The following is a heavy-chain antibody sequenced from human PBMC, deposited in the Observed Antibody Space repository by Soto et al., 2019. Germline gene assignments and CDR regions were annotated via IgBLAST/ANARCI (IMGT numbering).Heavy chain of an antibody. J-gene: IGHJ5*02. V-gene: IGHV4-59*01. D-gene: IGHD3-3*01. Sequence: PSETLSLTCTVSGGSINSYYWSWIRQPPGRGLEWIAYIHYSGNTNYNPSLKSRVTISADTSKNQFSLTLSSVTAADTAVYYCARSKYYDSVFDPWGLGTLVTVSS. CDR3: ARSKYYDSVFDP. CDR1: GGSINSYY. CDR2: IHYSGNT.